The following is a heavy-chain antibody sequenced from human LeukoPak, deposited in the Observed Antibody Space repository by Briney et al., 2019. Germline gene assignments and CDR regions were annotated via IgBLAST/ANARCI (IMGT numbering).Heavy chain of an antibody. CDR2: INPSGGST. V-gene: IGHV1-46*01. D-gene: IGHD2-21*02. Sequence: ASVKVSCKASGYTFTSYYMHWVRQAPGQGLGWMGIINPSGGSTSYAQKFQGRVTMTRDMSTSTVYMELSSLRSEDTAVYYCARSGGDCYSPVCYHYYYYMDVWGKGTTVTVSS. CDR1: GYTFTSYY. J-gene: IGHJ6*03. CDR3: ARSGGDCYSPVCYHYYYYMDV.